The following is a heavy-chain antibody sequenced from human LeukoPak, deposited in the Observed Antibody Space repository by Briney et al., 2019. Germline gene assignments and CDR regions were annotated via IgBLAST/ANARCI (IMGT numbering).Heavy chain of an antibody. Sequence: GGSLRLSCAASGFTLSIYSMNWVRQAPGKGLEWVSYISSSSSYTNYADSVKGRFTISRDNAKNSLYLQMNSLRAEDTAVYYCARGSGVVVISYFDYWGQGTLVTVPS. V-gene: IGHV3-21*04. CDR1: GFTLSIYS. CDR2: ISSSSSYT. CDR3: ARGSGVVVISYFDY. J-gene: IGHJ4*02. D-gene: IGHD3-22*01.